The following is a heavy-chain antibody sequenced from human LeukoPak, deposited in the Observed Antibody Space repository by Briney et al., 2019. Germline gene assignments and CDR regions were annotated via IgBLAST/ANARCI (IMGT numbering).Heavy chain of an antibody. V-gene: IGHV4-34*01. Sequence: PSETLSLTCAVYGGSFSGYYWSWIRQPPGKGLEWIWKINHSGSTNYNPSLKSRVTISVDTSKNQFSLKLSSVTAADTAVYYCARVLGGYCAYWGQGTLVTVSS. CDR1: GGSFSGYY. D-gene: IGHD2-15*01. J-gene: IGHJ4*02. CDR3: ARVLGGYCAY. CDR2: INHSGST.